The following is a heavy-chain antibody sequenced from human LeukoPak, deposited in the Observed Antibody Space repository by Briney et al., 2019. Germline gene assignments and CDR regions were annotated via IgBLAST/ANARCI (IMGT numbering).Heavy chain of an antibody. V-gene: IGHV3-7*01. J-gene: IGHJ4*02. Sequence: GGSLRLSCAASGFTFSSYWMSWVRQPPGKGLEWVANIKQDGSEKYYVDSVKGRFTISRDNAKNLLYLQMNSLRAEDTAVYYWARLYCSKGIVYYYFDYWAREPLFPVSS. CDR2: IKQDGSEK. CDR3: ARLYCSKGIVYYYFDY. CDR1: GFTFSSYW. D-gene: IGHD2-2*01.